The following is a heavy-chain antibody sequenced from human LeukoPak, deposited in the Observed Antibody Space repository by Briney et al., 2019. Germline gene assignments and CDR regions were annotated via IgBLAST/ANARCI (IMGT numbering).Heavy chain of an antibody. CDR3: ARESWELRNFDY. Sequence: GPVKVSCKASGYTFTGYYMHWVRQAPGQGLEWMGWINPNSGGTNYAQKFQGRVTMTRDTSISTAYMELSRLRSDDTAVYYCARESWELRNFDYWGQGTLVTVSS. CDR1: GYTFTGYY. D-gene: IGHD1-26*01. V-gene: IGHV1-2*02. J-gene: IGHJ4*02. CDR2: INPNSGGT.